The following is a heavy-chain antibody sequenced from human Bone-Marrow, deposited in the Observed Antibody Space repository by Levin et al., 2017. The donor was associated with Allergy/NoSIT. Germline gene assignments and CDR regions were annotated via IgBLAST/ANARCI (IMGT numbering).Heavy chain of an antibody. V-gene: IGHV3-30*18. CDR2: ISYDGDFT. Sequence: GESLKISCAASGFSFRSYGMHWVRQAPGKGLEWVGLISYDGDFTFYGDSVKGRFTISRDNSNNTLFLQMDSLSAEDTAIYYCAKRPTLTGYYDWFDAWGQGTLVTVSS. J-gene: IGHJ5*02. D-gene: IGHD3-9*01. CDR3: AKRPTLTGYYDWFDA. CDR1: GFSFRSYG.